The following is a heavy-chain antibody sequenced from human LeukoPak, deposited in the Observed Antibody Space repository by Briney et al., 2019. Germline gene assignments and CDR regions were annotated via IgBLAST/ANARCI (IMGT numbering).Heavy chain of an antibody. Sequence: GGSLRLSCAASGFTFSTYAMSWVRQIPGKGLEWVSAISGSDDGTYHADSVKGRFTISRDNSRNTLYLQMNTLRAEDTAVYFCAKSPVSSCRGSFCYPFDYWGQGNLVTVSS. CDR3: AKSPVSSCRGSFCYPFDY. CDR1: GFTFSTYA. D-gene: IGHD2-15*01. J-gene: IGHJ4*02. CDR2: ISGSDDGT. V-gene: IGHV3-23*01.